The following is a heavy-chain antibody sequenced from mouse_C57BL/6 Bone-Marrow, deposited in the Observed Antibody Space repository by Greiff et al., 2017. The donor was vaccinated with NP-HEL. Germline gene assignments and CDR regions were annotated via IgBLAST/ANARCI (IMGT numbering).Heavy chain of an antibody. CDR2: ISSGSSTS. J-gene: IGHJ2*01. V-gene: IGHV5-17*01. CDR1: GFTFSDYG. CDR3: ARPNSLYFDY. Sequence: EVKVVESGGGLVKPGGSLKLSCAASGFTFSDYGMHWVRQAPEKGLEWVAYISSGSSTSYYADTVKGRFTISRDNAKNTLFLQMTSLRSEDTAMYYWARPNSLYFDYWGQGTTLTVSS.